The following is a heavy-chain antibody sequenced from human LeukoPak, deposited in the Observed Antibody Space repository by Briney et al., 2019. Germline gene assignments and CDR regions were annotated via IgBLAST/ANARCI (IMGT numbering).Heavy chain of an antibody. D-gene: IGHD3-22*01. Sequence: SETLSLTCTVSGYSISSGYYWGWIRQPPGEGLEWIGSIYHSGSTYYNPSLKSRVTISVDTSKNQFSLKLSSVTAADTAVYYCARDRAEYYYDSSGYYSYYFDYWGQGTLVTVSS. CDR2: IYHSGST. CDR3: ARDRAEYYYDSSGYYSYYFDY. V-gene: IGHV4-38-2*02. J-gene: IGHJ4*02. CDR1: GYSISSGYY.